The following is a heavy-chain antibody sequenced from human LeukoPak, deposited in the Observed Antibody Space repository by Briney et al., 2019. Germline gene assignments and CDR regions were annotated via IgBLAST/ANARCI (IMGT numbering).Heavy chain of an antibody. CDR1: GYTFTHYY. D-gene: IGHD3-10*01. V-gene: IGHV1-2*02. Sequence: GASVKVSCKASGYTFTHYYIHWVRQAPGQGLEWMGWINPNSGGTNYAQKFQGRVTMTRGTSISTAYMELSSLRSDDTAVYYCARALPMFRGLTSCDYWGQGTLVIVSS. CDR2: INPNSGGT. CDR3: ARALPMFRGLTSCDY. J-gene: IGHJ4*02.